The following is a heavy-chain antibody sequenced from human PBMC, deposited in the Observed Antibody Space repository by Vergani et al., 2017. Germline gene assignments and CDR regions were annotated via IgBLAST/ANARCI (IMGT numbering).Heavy chain of an antibody. CDR2: IIPIFGTA. D-gene: IGHD2-21*01. CDR1: GGTFSSYA. V-gene: IGHV1-69*01. CDR3: ARVTGASYCGGDCSPDGSWYYMDV. J-gene: IGHJ6*03. Sequence: QVQLVQSGAEVKKPGASVKVSCKASGGTFSSYAISWVRQAPGQGLEWMGGIIPIFGTANYAQKFQGRVTITADESTSTAYMELSSLRSEDTAVYYCARVTGASYCGGDCSPDGSWYYMDVWGKGP.